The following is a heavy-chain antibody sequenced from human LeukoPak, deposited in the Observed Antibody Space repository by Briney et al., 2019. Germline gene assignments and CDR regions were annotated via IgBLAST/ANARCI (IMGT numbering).Heavy chain of an antibody. D-gene: IGHD2-2*01. J-gene: IGHJ4*02. CDR3: AKDLCSSTSCYLFDY. CDR2: ISNTGDST. CDR1: GFTFSSYD. Sequence: PGGSLRLSCAASGFTFSSYDMSWVRQAPGKGLEWVSAISNTGDSTNYADSVKGRFTISRDNSKNTLYLQMNSLRAEDTAVYYCAKDLCSSTSCYLFDYWGQGTLVTVSS. V-gene: IGHV3-23*01.